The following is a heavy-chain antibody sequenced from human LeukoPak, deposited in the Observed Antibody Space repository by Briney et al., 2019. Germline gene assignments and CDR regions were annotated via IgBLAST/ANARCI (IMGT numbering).Heavy chain of an antibody. CDR1: GFTFSSYA. CDR3: VKALGDSLYYGMDV. CDR2: ITSNGGTT. V-gene: IGHV3-64D*09. J-gene: IGHJ6*02. D-gene: IGHD2-21*02. Sequence: PGGSLRLSCSASGFTFSSYAMHWVRQAPGKGLEHVSGITSNGGTTQYADSVKGRFTISRDSSKNTLFLQMSSLRAEDTAVYYCVKALGDSLYYGMDVWGQGTTVIVSS.